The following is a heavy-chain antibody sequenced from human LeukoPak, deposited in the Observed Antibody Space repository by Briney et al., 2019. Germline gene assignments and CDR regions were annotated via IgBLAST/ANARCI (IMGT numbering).Heavy chain of an antibody. Sequence: GGSLRLSCAGSGFTFTNFAMTWVRQAPGKGLEWVSSMSPSGDTYYADSAKGRFSISRDASKNTMYLQMSTLRADDTAVYYCAKMEKDIVVVPAAICAFDIWGQGTMVTVSS. CDR3: AKMEKDIVVVPAAICAFDI. V-gene: IGHV3-23*01. D-gene: IGHD2-2*01. J-gene: IGHJ3*02. CDR2: MSPSGDT. CDR1: GFTFTNFA.